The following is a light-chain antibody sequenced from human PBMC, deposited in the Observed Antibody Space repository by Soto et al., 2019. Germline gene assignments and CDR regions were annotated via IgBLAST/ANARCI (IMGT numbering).Light chain of an antibody. CDR1: SSDFGTYTL. Sequence: SVLTQPASVSGSRGQSITISCTGTSSDFGTYTLVSWYQQHPGKAPKLVIYEVNKRPAGVSKRFSGSKSGDTASLTISGLQAEDEADYYCSSYAGAITFYVFGTGTKVTVL. J-gene: IGLJ1*01. CDR3: SSYAGAITFYV. CDR2: EVN. V-gene: IGLV2-23*02.